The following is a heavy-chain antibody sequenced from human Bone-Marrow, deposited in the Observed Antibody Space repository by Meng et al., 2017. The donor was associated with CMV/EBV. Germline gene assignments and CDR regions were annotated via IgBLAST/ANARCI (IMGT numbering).Heavy chain of an antibody. V-gene: IGHV1-69*05. CDR1: GGTFSSYA. CDR3: ARSLYGGSTRGVWYYFDY. J-gene: IGHJ4*02. CDR2: IIPIFGTA. D-gene: IGHD5-12*01. Sequence: SVKASCKASGGTFSSYAISWVRQAPGQGLEWMGGIIPIFGTANYAQKFQGRVTITTDESTSTAYMELSSLRSEDTAVYYCARSLYGGSTRGVWYYFDYWGQGTLVTVSS.